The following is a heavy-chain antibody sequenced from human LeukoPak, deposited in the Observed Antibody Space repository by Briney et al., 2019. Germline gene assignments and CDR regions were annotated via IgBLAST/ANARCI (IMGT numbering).Heavy chain of an antibody. J-gene: IGHJ4*02. CDR1: VGSISSNY. Sequence: SETLSLTCTVSVGSISSNYWRWIRQPRGKGREWIGYIYYSGSTNYNPSLKSRVTISVDTSKNQFSLKLSSVTAADTAVYYCARGHLIDLLTTVTYGFDYWGQGTLVTVSS. CDR2: IYYSGST. V-gene: IGHV4-59*01. D-gene: IGHD4-17*01. CDR3: ARGHLIDLLTTVTYGFDY.